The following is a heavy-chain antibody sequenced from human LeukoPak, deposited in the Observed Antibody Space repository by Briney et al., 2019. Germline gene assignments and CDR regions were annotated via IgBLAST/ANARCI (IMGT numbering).Heavy chain of an antibody. CDR1: GGSISGYY. D-gene: IGHD3-10*01. CDR2: INHSGST. CDR3: ARWFGELFWFDP. V-gene: IGHV4-34*01. J-gene: IGHJ5*02. Sequence: PSETLSLTCAVYGGSISGYYWSWIRQPPGKGLEWIGEINHSGSTNYNPSLKSRVTISVDTSKNQFSLKLSSVTAADTAVYYCARWFGELFWFDPWGQGTLVTVSS.